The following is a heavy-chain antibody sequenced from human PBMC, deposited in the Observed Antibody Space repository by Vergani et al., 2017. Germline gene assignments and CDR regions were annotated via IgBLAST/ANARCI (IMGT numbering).Heavy chain of an antibody. CDR2: IWYDGSNK. J-gene: IGHJ4*02. CDR1: GFTFSSYG. CDR3: ARALGAPNDY. D-gene: IGHD1-26*01. V-gene: IGHV3-33*01. Sequence: QVQLVESGGGVVQPGRSLRLSCAASGFTFSSYGMHWVRQAPGKGLEWVAVIWYDGSNKYYTDSVEGRFTISRDNSKNTLYLQMNSLRAEDTAVYYCARALGAPNDYWGQGTLVTVSS.